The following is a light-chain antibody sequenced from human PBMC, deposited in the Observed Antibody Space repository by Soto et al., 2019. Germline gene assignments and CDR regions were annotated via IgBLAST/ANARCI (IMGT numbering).Light chain of an antibody. Sequence: AIRMTQSPSSFSASTGDRVTITCRASQDISSYLAWFQQKPGKAPKLLIYAASTLHSGVPSRFSGSGSGTDFTLTISYLRSEDFASYYCQQYYRSPVTFGPGTKVDIK. J-gene: IGKJ3*01. CDR2: AAS. CDR1: QDISSY. CDR3: QQYYRSPVT. V-gene: IGKV1-8*01.